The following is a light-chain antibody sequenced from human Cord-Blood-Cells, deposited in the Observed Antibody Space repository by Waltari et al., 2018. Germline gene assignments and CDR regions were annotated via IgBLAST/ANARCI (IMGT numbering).Light chain of an antibody. J-gene: IGKJ5*01. CDR3: QQRSNLPPIT. CDR1: QSVSSY. Sequence: EIVLTQSTATLSLSPGERATLSCRASQSVSSYLAWYQQKPGQAPRLLIYDASNRATCIPARFSGSGSGTDFTLTISSLEPEDFAVYYCQQRSNLPPITFGQGTRLEIK. V-gene: IGKV3-11*01. CDR2: DAS.